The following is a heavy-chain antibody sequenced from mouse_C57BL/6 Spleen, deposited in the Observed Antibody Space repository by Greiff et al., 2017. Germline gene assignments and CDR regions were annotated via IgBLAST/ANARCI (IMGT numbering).Heavy chain of an antibody. V-gene: IGHV1-50*01. D-gene: IGHD1-1*01. CDR3: ARGVLRRGDFDY. J-gene: IGHJ2*01. Sequence: VQLQQPGAELVKPGASVKLSCKASGYTFTSYWMPWVKQRPGQGLEWIGEIDPSDSYTNYNQKFKGKATLTVDTSSSTAYMQLSSLTSEDSAVYYCARGVLRRGDFDYWGQGTTLTVSS. CDR2: IDPSDSYT. CDR1: GYTFTSYW.